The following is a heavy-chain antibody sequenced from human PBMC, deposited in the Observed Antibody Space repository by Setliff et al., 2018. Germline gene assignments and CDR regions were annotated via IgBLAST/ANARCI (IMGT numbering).Heavy chain of an antibody. Sequence: LRLSCAASGFTFSNYAMSWVRRAPGKGLAWVSGITGGGGSTYYADPVKGRFTISRDNSKNSLYLQMNSLRADDTAVYPCARAGAFGRLDVWGQGTTVTVSS. CDR1: GFTFSNYA. D-gene: IGHD3-10*01. J-gene: IGHJ6*02. V-gene: IGHV3-23*01. CDR2: ITGGGGST. CDR3: ARAGAFGRLDV.